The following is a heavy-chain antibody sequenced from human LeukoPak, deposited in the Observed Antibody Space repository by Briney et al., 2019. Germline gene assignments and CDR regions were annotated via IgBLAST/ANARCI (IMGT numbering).Heavy chain of an antibody. CDR3: ARLIVVVPAAGNWFDP. J-gene: IGHJ5*02. Sequence: SETLSLTCTVSGGSISSYYWSWIRQPPGKGLEWIGYIYYSGSTNYNPSLKSRVTISVDTSKNQFSLKLSSVTAADTAVYYCARLIVVVPAAGNWFDPWGQGTLVTVSS. CDR2: IYYSGST. D-gene: IGHD2-2*01. V-gene: IGHV4-59*01. CDR1: GGSISSYY.